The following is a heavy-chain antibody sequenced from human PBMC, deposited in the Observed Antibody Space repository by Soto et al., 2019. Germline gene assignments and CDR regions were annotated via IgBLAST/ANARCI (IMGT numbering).Heavy chain of an antibody. V-gene: IGHV1-46*03. D-gene: IGHD5-12*01. CDR3: ATSRYSGYDFEYYYYYGMDV. CDR1: GYTFTSYY. Sequence: GASVKVSCKASGYTFTSYYMHWVRQAPGQGLEWMGIINPSGGSTSYAQKFQGRVTMTRDTSTSTVYMELSSLRSEDTAVYYCATSRYSGYDFEYYYYYGMDVWGQGTTVTVSS. CDR2: INPSGGST. J-gene: IGHJ6*02.